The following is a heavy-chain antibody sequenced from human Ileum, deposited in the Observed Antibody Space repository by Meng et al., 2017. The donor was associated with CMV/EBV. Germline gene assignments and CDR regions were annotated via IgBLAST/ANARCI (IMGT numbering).Heavy chain of an antibody. V-gene: IGHV1-2*02. CDR2: IKPNSGGT. J-gene: IGHJ6*02. CDR1: GYTFTGYY. D-gene: IGHD6-19*01. Sequence: ASVKVSCKASGYTFTGYYMHWVRQAPGQGLEWMGWIKPNSGGTNYAQKFQGRVTMTRDTSISTAYMELSRLRSDDTAVYYCARDQVAGTLYYYYGMDVWGQGTTVTVSS. CDR3: ARDQVAGTLYYYYGMDV.